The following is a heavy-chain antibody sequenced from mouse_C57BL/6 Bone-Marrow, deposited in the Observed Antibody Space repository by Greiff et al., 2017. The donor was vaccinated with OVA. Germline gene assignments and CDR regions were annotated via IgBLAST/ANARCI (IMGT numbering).Heavy chain of an antibody. CDR2: INPNNGGT. J-gene: IGHJ2*01. D-gene: IGHD1-1*01. CDR3: ASHYYGSSYYFDY. V-gene: IGHV1-22*01. Sequence: EVQLQQSGPELVKPGASVKMSCKASGYTFTDYNMHWVKQSHGKSLEWIGYINPNNGGTSYNQKFKGKATLTVNKSSSTAYMELRSLTSEDSAVYYCASHYYGSSYYFDYWGQGTTLTVSS. CDR1: GYTFTDYN.